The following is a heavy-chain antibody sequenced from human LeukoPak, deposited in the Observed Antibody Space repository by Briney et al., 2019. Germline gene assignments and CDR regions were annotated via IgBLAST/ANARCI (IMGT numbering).Heavy chain of an antibody. D-gene: IGHD6-19*01. Sequence: PGGSLRLSCAASGFTLSSYWMSWVRQAPGKGMEWVANIKQDGSEKYYVDSVKGRFTISRDNAKNSLYLQMNSLRAEDMAVYYCARVMLAVAGTRDDAFDIWGKGTMVTVSS. V-gene: IGHV3-7*01. CDR3: ARVMLAVAGTRDDAFDI. CDR2: IKQDGSEK. CDR1: GFTLSSYW. J-gene: IGHJ3*02.